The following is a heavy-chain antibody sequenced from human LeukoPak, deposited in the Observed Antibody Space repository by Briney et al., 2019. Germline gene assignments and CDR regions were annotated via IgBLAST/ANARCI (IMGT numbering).Heavy chain of an antibody. CDR3: ARGDSDDSGDFRTLEF. J-gene: IGHJ4*02. D-gene: IGHD4-17*01. CDR2: IIPVLDVA. CDR1: GGTFSSYA. V-gene: IGHV1-69*17. Sequence: SVKVSCKASGGTFSSYAISWVRQAPGQGLEWMGGIIPVLDVANSAQKFQGRVTFTADKSTSTAYMELSSLRPEDTAMYFCARGDSDDSGDFRTLEFWGQGTLVTVSS.